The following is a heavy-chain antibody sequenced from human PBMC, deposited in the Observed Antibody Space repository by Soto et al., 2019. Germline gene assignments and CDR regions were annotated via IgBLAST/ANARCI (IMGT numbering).Heavy chain of an antibody. Sequence: EVQLLESGGGLVQPGGSLRLSCAASGFTFSSYAMSWVRQAPGKGLEWVSAISGSGGSTYYADSVKGRFTISRDNSKNTLYLQMNSLRAEDTAVYYCAKEAIVVVTAIVYYFDYWGQGTLVTVSS. CDR3: AKEAIVVVTAIVYYFDY. CDR1: GFTFSSYA. V-gene: IGHV3-23*01. J-gene: IGHJ4*02. D-gene: IGHD2-21*02. CDR2: ISGSGGST.